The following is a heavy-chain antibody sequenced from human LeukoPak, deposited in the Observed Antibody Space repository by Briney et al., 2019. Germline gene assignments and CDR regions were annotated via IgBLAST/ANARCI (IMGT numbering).Heavy chain of an antibody. J-gene: IGHJ4*02. CDR3: ARGDGYNFPEERIFDY. D-gene: IGHD5-12*01. Sequence: KPSETLSLTCAVYGGSFSGYYWSWIRQPPGKGLEWIGEINHSGSTNYNPSLKSRVTMSVDTSKNQFSLKLSSVTAADTAVYYCARGDGYNFPEERIFDYWGQGTLVTVSS. CDR1: GGSFSGYY. CDR2: INHSGST. V-gene: IGHV4-34*01.